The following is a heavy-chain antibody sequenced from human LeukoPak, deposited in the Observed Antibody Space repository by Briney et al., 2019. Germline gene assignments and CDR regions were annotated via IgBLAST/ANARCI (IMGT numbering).Heavy chain of an antibody. CDR2: IYFSGSR. Sequence: SQTLSLTCSVSGASIRSGDHHWSWLRQSPGKGLEWIGYIYFSGSRSSNPSLRSRLTISVDTSKNQFSLKLNSVTAADTALYNCARGGGGYTLYSFDYWGQGALVAVSS. V-gene: IGHV4-30-4*08. CDR1: GASIRSGDHH. J-gene: IGHJ4*02. D-gene: IGHD3-22*01. CDR3: ARGGGGYTLYSFDY.